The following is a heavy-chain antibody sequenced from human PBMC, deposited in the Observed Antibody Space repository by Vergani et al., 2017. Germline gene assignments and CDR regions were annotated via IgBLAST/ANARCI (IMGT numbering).Heavy chain of an antibody. CDR2: ISYDGSNK. V-gene: IGHV3-30*04. Sequence: QVQLVESGGGVVQPGRSLRLSCAASGFTFSSYAMHWVRQAPGKGLEWVAVISYDGSNKYYADSVKGRFTISRENSKNTLYLQMNSLRAEDTAVYYCARGSLNYGDYGAYYYYMDVWGKGTTVTVSS. D-gene: IGHD4-17*01. CDR1: GFTFSSYA. CDR3: ARGSLNYGDYGAYYYYMDV. J-gene: IGHJ6*03.